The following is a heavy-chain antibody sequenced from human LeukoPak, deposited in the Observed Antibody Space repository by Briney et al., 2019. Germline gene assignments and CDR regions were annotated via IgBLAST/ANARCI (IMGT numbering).Heavy chain of an antibody. D-gene: IGHD2-2*01. V-gene: IGHV3-9*01. J-gene: IGHJ4*02. Sequence: GGSLRLSCAASGFTFDDYAMHWVRQAPGKGLEWVSGISWNSGSIGYADSVKGRFTISRDNAKNSLYLQMNSLRAEDTALYYCAKAYCSSTSCFGAFWGQRTLVTVSS. CDR1: GFTFDDYA. CDR3: AKAYCSSTSCFGAF. CDR2: ISWNSGSI.